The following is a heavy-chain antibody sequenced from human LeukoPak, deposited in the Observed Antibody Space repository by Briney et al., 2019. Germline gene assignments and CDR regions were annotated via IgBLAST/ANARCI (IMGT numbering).Heavy chain of an antibody. CDR3: AKEQDDSSGLDAFDI. J-gene: IGHJ3*02. CDR2: ISYDGSNK. D-gene: IGHD3-22*01. V-gene: IGHV3-30*18. Sequence: GGSLRLSCAASGFTFSSYGMHWVRQAPGKGLEWEAVISYDGSNKYYADSVKGRLTISRDNSKNTLYLQMNSLRAEDTAVYYCAKEQDDSSGLDAFDIWGQGTMVTVSS. CDR1: GFTFSSYG.